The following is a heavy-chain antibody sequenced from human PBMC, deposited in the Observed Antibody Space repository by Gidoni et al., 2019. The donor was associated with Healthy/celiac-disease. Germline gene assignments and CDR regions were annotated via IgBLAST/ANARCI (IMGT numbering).Heavy chain of an antibody. J-gene: IGHJ5*02. CDR2: IKQDGSEK. D-gene: IGHD3-16*01. CDR1: GFTFSSYW. CDR3: ARDRRVTFGHWFDP. V-gene: IGHV3-7*01. Sequence: EVQLVESGGGLVQPGGSLRLSCAASGFTFSSYWMSWVRQAPGKGLEWEANIKQDGSEKYYVDSVKGRFTISRDNAKNSLYLQMNSLRAEDTAVYYCARDRRVTFGHWFDPWGQGTLVTVSS.